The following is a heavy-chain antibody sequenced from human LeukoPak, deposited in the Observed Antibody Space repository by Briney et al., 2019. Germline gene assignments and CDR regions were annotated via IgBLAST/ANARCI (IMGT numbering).Heavy chain of an antibody. J-gene: IGHJ4*02. CDR1: GGSISSYY. CDR3: ARDAASGWYGGVYFDY. Sequence: SETLSLTCTVSGGSISSYYWSWIRQPPGKGLEWIGYIYYSGSTNYNPSLKSRVTISVDTSKNQFSLKLSSVTAADTAVYYCARDAASGWYGGVYFDYWGQGTLVTVPS. D-gene: IGHD6-19*01. CDR2: IYYSGST. V-gene: IGHV4-59*01.